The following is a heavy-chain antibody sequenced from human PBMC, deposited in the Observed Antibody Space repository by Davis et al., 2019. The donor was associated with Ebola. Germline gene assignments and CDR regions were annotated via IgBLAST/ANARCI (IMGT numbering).Heavy chain of an antibody. V-gene: IGHV1-18*01. CDR3: ARDPGYYSVDY. D-gene: IGHD4-11*01. Sequence: AASVKVSCKASGYTFTSYGISWVRQAPGQGLEWMGWINPYNGNTKSAQKLQGRVTMTTDTSTSTAYMELRSLTSDNTAVYYCARDPGYYSVDYWGQGTLVTVSS. CDR1: GYTFTSYG. CDR2: INPYNGNT. J-gene: IGHJ4*02.